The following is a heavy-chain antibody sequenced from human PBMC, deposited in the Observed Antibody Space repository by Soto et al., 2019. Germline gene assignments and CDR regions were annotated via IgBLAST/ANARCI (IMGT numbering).Heavy chain of an antibody. D-gene: IGHD3-22*01. V-gene: IGHV5-10-1*01. J-gene: IGHJ6*02. CDR3: ARFTMIVVGDV. Sequence: GECLKIACKGSGYSVTSYWISWVRQMPGKCLEGTGRIDPSDSYTNYSPSFKCHDTFSADKSISTSYLQWSSLEASDTAKYYWARFTMIVVGDVWGQGTTATVSS. CDR1: GYSVTSYW. CDR2: IDPSDSYT.